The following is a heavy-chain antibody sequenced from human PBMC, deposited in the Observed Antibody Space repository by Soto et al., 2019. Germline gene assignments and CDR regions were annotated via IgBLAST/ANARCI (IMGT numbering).Heavy chain of an antibody. Sequence: QVQLVQSGAEVVKPGASVKVSCKASGYTFTYYHVHWVRQAPGQGLEWMGIINPNGGDTTYAQKFQGRVTMTRDTSTSTVYLEVSSLRYEDTALYYCARVEGAAAGNYYYYYGMDVWGQGTTVTVSS. V-gene: IGHV1-46*01. CDR3: ARVEGAAAGNYYYYYGMDV. D-gene: IGHD6-13*01. CDR1: GYTFTYYH. J-gene: IGHJ6*02. CDR2: INPNGGDT.